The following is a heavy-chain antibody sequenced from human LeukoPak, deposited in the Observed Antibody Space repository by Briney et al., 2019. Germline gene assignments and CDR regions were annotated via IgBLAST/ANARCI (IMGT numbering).Heavy chain of an antibody. CDR2: ISGSGGST. CDR3: SKDVVTAAI. D-gene: IGHD4-23*01. Sequence: PGGSLRLSCAASGFAFSDFYMSWVRQTPGKGLEWVSTISGSGGSTYLADSVKGWFTISRDNSKNTLYLQMNSLRGEDTAVYYCSKDVVTAAIWGQGTLVTVSS. CDR1: GFAFSDFY. J-gene: IGHJ4*02. V-gene: IGHV3-23*01.